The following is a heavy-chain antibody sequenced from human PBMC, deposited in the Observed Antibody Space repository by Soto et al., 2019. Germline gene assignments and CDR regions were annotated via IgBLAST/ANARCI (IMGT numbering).Heavy chain of an antibody. J-gene: IGHJ2*01. CDR3: ARPLWRNDYNWGYFDL. CDR1: GFTFSSYA. Sequence: QVQLVESGGGVVQPGRSLRLSCAASGFTFSSYAMHWVRQAPGKGLEWVAVISYDGSNKYYADSVKGRFTISRDNSKNTLYLQMSSLRAEDTAVYYCARPLWRNDYNWGYFDLWCRGTLVTVSS. V-gene: IGHV3-30-3*01. CDR2: ISYDGSNK. D-gene: IGHD4-4*01.